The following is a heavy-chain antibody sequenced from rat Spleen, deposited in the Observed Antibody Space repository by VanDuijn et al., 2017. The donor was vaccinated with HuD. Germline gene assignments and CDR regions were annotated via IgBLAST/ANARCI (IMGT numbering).Heavy chain of an antibody. Sequence: EVQLVESGGGLVQPGRSLKLSCAASGFTFSDYGMAWVRQAPTKGLEWVATISYDGSSTYYRDSVKGRFTISRDNAKNSLYLQMDSLRSEDTATYYCARLSFYYDGYFDYWGQGVMVTVSS. J-gene: IGHJ2*01. D-gene: IGHD1-12*03. CDR2: ISYDGSST. CDR3: ARLSFYYDGYFDY. CDR1: GFTFSDYG. V-gene: IGHV5-29*01.